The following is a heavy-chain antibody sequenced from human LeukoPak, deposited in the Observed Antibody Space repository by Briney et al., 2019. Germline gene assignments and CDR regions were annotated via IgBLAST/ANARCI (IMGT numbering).Heavy chain of an antibody. Sequence: PSETLSLTCTVSGYSISSGYYWGWIRQPPGKGLEWIGSIYHSGSTYYNPSLKSRVTISVDTSKNQFSLKLSSVTAADTAVYYCARELSVTTDYWGQGTLVTVSS. CDR2: IYHSGST. J-gene: IGHJ4*02. D-gene: IGHD4-17*01. V-gene: IGHV4-38-2*02. CDR3: ARELSVTTDY. CDR1: GYSISSGYY.